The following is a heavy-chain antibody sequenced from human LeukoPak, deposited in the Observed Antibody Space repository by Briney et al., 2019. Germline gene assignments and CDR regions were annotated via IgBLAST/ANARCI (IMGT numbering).Heavy chain of an antibody. Sequence: GGSLRLSCAASGFTFSSYAMSWVRQAPGKGLEWVSAISGSGGSTHYADSVKGRFTISRDNSKNTRYLQMNSLRAEDTAVYFCAKDLSIGTMMGWGGGAFDIWGQGTMVTVSS. V-gene: IGHV3-23*01. CDR1: GFTFSSYA. CDR3: AKDLSIGTMMGWGGGAFDI. CDR2: ISGSGGST. D-gene: IGHD3-22*01. J-gene: IGHJ3*02.